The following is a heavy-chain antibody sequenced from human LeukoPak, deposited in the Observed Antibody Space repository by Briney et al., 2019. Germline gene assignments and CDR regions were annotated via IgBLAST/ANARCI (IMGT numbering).Heavy chain of an antibody. CDR3: ARRVVLRYYGSGSFYDP. CDR1: GDSINSGGYY. D-gene: IGHD3-10*01. V-gene: IGHV4-39*01. Sequence: SETLSLTCTVSGDSINSGGYYWGWIRQPPGKGLEWIGRIYYSGSTYYNPSLKSRVTISVDTSKNQFSLKLSSVTAADTALYYCARRVVLRYYGSGSFYDPWGQGTLVTVSS. J-gene: IGHJ5*02. CDR2: IYYSGST.